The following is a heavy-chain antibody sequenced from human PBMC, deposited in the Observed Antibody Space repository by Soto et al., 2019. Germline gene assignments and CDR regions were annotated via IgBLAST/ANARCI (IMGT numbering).Heavy chain of an antibody. CDR3: ARDVGGYYPAEYFQH. D-gene: IGHD3-22*01. Sequence: GGSLRLSCAASGFTFSSYSMNWVRQAPGKGLEWVSYISSSSSTIYYADSVKGRFTISRDNAKNSLYLQMNSLRDEDTAVYYCARDVGGYYPAEYFQHWGQGTLVTVSS. CDR2: ISSSSSTI. CDR1: GFTFSSYS. V-gene: IGHV3-48*02. J-gene: IGHJ1*01.